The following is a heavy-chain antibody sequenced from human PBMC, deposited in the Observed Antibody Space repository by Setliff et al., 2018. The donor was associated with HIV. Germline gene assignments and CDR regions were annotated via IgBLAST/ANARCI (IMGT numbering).Heavy chain of an antibody. V-gene: IGHV1-18*01. CDR3: AREPSGSGRYFYFDY. D-gene: IGHD1-26*01. Sequence: ASVKVSCKASGYTFTSYAMNWVRQAPGQGLEWMGWISAYNGNTNYAPRLLGRVTMTTDTSTSTVYMELSSLRSEDTAVYYCAREPSGSGRYFYFDYWGQGTLVTVSS. J-gene: IGHJ4*02. CDR2: ISAYNGNT. CDR1: GYTFTSYA.